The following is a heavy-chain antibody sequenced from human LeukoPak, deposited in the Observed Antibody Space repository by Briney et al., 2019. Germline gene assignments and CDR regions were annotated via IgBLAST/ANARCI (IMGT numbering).Heavy chain of an antibody. J-gene: IGHJ4*02. D-gene: IGHD6-19*01. CDR1: GFTFSSYA. CDR3: AKDPQWLVRGFDY. V-gene: IGHV3-23*01. CDR2: ISGSGGST. Sequence: GASLRLSCAASGFTFSSYAMSWVRQAPGKGLEWVSAISGSGGSTYYADSVKGRFTISRDNSKNTLYLQMNRLRAEDTAVYYCAKDPQWLVRGFDYWGQGTLVTVSS.